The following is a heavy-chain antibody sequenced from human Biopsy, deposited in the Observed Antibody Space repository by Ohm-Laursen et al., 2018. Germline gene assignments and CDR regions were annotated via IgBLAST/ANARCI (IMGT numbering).Heavy chain of an antibody. J-gene: IGHJ1*01. Sequence: SETLSLTCTVSGGSISSYYWNWIRQPAGGGLEYIGRLYTTGSTNHNPSLRSRVTMSADTSKNQFSLNLRSVTAADTAVYFCARSIDYGNSYFQHWGQGILVTVSS. CDR1: GGSISSYY. CDR3: ARSIDYGNSYFQH. D-gene: IGHD4/OR15-4a*01. V-gene: IGHV4-4*07. CDR2: LYTTGST.